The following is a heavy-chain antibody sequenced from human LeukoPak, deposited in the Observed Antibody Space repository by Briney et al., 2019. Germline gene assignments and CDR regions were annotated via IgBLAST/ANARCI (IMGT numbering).Heavy chain of an antibody. V-gene: IGHV3-30*02. CDR2: IRYDGSNK. CDR3: AKISCTNGVCYPDDAFDI. J-gene: IGHJ3*02. Sequence: PGGSLRLSCAASGFTFSSYGMHWVRQAPGKGLEWVAFIRYDGSNKYYADSVKGRFTISRDNSKNTLYLQMNSLRAEDTAVYYCAKISCTNGVCYPDDAFDIWGQGTMVTVSS. CDR1: GFTFSSYG. D-gene: IGHD2-8*01.